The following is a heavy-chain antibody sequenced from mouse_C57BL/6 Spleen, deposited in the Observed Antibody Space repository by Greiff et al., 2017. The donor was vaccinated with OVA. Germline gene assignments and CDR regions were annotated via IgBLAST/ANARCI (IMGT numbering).Heavy chain of an antibody. D-gene: IGHD1-1*02. CDR2: IDPSDIYT. CDR1: GYTFTSYW. Sequence: VQLQQPGAELVRPGTSVKLSCKASGYTFTSYWMHWVKQRPGQGLEWIGVIDPSDIYTNYNQKFKGKATLTVDTSSSTASMQLSSLTSEDSAVYYCARGEGGNYLDYWGQGTTLTVSA. V-gene: IGHV1-59*01. CDR3: ARGEGGNYLDY. J-gene: IGHJ2*01.